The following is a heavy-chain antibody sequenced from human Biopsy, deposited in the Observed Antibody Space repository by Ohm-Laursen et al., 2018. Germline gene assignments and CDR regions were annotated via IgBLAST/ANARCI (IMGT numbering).Heavy chain of an antibody. V-gene: IGHV4-39*01. CDR2: IFYRGST. CDR3: ARDNDTSGYYYVS. D-gene: IGHD3-22*01. J-gene: IGHJ5*02. CDR1: GGSISNNNYY. Sequence: GTLSLTWAVSGGSISNNNYYWGWIRQPPGKGLEWIGSIFYRGSTHYKPSLKSRVNISVGTSKNQFSLKLNSVTAADTAVYYCARDNDTSGYYYVSWGQGTLVTVS.